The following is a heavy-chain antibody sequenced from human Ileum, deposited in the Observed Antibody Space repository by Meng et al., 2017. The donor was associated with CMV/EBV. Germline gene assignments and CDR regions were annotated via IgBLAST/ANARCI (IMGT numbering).Heavy chain of an antibody. Sequence: SFSGSYWSWIRQPPGKGLEWIGEINHSGSTNYNPSLKSRVTISVDTSKNQFSLKLSSVTAADTAVYYCARGLATYYYDSSGYYSFDYWGQGTLVTVSS. CDR1: SFSGSY. CDR3: ARGLATYYYDSSGYYSFDY. CDR2: INHSGST. D-gene: IGHD3-22*01. V-gene: IGHV4-34*01. J-gene: IGHJ4*02.